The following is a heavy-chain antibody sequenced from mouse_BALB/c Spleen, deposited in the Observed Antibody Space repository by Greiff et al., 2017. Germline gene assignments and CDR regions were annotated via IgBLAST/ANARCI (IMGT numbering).Heavy chain of an antibody. D-gene: IGHD1-2*01. CDR1: GYAFTNYL. CDR2: INPGSGGT. Sequence: QVQLQQSGAELVRPGTSVKVSCKASGYAFTNYLIEWVKQRPGQGLEWIGVINPGSGGTNYNEKFKGKATLTADKSSSTAYMQLSSLTSDDSAVYFCARHYYDDGGQGTTLTVSA. J-gene: IGHJ2*01. CDR3: ARHYYDD. V-gene: IGHV1-54*01.